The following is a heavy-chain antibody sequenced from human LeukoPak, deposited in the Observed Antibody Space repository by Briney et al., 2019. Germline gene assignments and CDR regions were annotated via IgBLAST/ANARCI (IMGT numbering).Heavy chain of an antibody. CDR2: ISYSGNT. D-gene: IGHD3-3*01. CDR1: GGSITNYY. J-gene: IGHJ4*02. Sequence: SETLSLTCTVSGGSITNYYWSWIRQPPGKGLEWIGHISYSGNTKYNPSLKSRVTMSVDSSKNQFSLKLSSVTAADTAVYYCARDRASFNFWSGYYFWGQGTLVTVSS. CDR3: ARDRASFNFWSGYYF. V-gene: IGHV4-59*01.